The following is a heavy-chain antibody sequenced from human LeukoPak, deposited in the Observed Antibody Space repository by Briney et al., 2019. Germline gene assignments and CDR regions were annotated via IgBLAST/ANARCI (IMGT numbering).Heavy chain of an antibody. J-gene: IGHJ2*01. CDR1: GGSISSYY. CDR2: IYYSGST. Sequence: PSETLSLTCTVSGGSISSYYWSWIRQPPGKGLEWIGYIYYSGSTNYNPSLKSRVTISVDTSKNQFSLKLSSVTAADTAVYYCARDDCSGGSCYLPSGYFDLWGRGTQVTVSS. CDR3: ARDDCSGGSCYLPSGYFDL. D-gene: IGHD2-15*01. V-gene: IGHV4-59*01.